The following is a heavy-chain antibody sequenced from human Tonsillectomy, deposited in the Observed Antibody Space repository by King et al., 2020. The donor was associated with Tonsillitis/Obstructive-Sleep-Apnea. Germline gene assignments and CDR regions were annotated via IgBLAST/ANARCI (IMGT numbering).Heavy chain of an antibody. J-gene: IGHJ3*02. Sequence: VQLVDSGGGLVQPGRSLRLSCTASGFNFGDYAMSWVRQAPGKGLECVGFVRGKAYGGTTEYAASVKGRFTISRDDSKSIAYMQMNSLKTDDTGMYYCTRGARPYAFDMWGQGTMVTVSS. CDR2: VRGKAYGGTT. V-gene: IGHV3-49*04. CDR1: GFNFGDYA. CDR3: TRGARPYAFDM.